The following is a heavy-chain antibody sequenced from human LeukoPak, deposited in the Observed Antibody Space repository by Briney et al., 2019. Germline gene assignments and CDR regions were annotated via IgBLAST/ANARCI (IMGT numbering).Heavy chain of an antibody. J-gene: IGHJ5*02. D-gene: IGHD1-26*01. CDR2: ISAYNGNT. CDR1: GYTFTSYG. V-gene: IGHV1-18*01. CDR3: ARDLGATGYNWFDP. Sequence: ASVTVSCKASGYTFTSYGISWVRQAPGQGLEWMGWISAYNGNTNYAQKLQGRVTMTTDTSTSTAYMELRSLRSDDTAVYYCARDLGATGYNWFDPWGQGTLVTVSS.